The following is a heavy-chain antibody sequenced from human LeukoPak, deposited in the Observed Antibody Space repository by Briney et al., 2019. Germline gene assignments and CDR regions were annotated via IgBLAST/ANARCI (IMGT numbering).Heavy chain of an antibody. V-gene: IGHV4-31*03. Sequence: SETPSLTCTVSGDSITSGGYYWSWIRQHPGKGLEWIGYIHYSGITYYNPSLRSRLTISLDTSERQFSLKLSSVTAADTAMYYCATQANFYASSGYLPRWGQGTLVTVSS. CDR2: IHYSGIT. D-gene: IGHD3-22*01. J-gene: IGHJ1*01. CDR1: GDSITSGGYY. CDR3: ATQANFYASSGYLPR.